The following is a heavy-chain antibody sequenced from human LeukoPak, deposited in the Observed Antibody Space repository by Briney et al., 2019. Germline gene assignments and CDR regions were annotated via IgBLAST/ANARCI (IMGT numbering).Heavy chain of an antibody. CDR1: AGPINTYV. Sequence: AETLSLTCTVSAGPINTYVWTGVRQPAGKELEWIGRISGSGTAYYNTCLESRVTRSFDTANNKLFLRMTSVSDADTDVYSCARGTAMTRTSGHSSFDYWGQGTLVSVSS. CDR3: ARGTAMTRTSGHSSFDY. J-gene: IGHJ4*02. CDR2: ISGSGTA. D-gene: IGHD1-7*01. V-gene: IGHV4-4*07.